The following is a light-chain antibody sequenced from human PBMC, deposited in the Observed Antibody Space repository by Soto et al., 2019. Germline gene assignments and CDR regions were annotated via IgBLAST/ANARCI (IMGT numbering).Light chain of an antibody. CDR2: DTS. Sequence: EIVLTQSPGTLSLSPGERATLSCRASQSVSSSYLAWYQQKPGQAPRLLIFDTSNRATGIPARFSGSGSGTDFTLTISGLEPEDFAVYYCQQRTNRPPITFGQGTRLEIK. CDR1: QSVSSSY. V-gene: IGKV3-11*01. CDR3: QQRTNRPPIT. J-gene: IGKJ5*01.